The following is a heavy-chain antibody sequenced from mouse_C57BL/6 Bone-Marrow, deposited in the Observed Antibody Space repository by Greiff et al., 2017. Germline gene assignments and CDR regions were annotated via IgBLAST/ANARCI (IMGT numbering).Heavy chain of an antibody. CDR1: GFTFSSYA. V-gene: IGHV5-4*01. D-gene: IGHD1-1*01. CDR2: ISDGGSYT. J-gene: IGHJ3*01. CDR3: ARDRYYYGSSFFAY. Sequence: EVKLVESGGGLVKPGGSLKLSCAASGFTFSSYAMSWVRQTPEKRLEWVATISDGGSYTYYPDNVKGRFTISRDNAKNNLYLQMSHLKSEDTAMYYCARDRYYYGSSFFAYWGQGTLVTVSA.